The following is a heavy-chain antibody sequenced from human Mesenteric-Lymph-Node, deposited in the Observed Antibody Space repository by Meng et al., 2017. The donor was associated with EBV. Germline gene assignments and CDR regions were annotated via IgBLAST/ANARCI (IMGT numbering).Heavy chain of an antibody. V-gene: IGHV4-39*07. CDR3: ARGDLGETYFDY. D-gene: IGHD2-21*02. Sequence: HLQVRDSAPGLVRPSEPLSLTCTVPGASISNTIYYWGWIRQPPGKGLEWIGTMFYSGSTYYNSSLKSRLTMSVDTSKNHFSLKVRSVTAADTAVYYCARGDLGETYFDYWGQGTLVTVSS. CDR2: MFYSGST. J-gene: IGHJ4*02. CDR1: GASISNTIYY.